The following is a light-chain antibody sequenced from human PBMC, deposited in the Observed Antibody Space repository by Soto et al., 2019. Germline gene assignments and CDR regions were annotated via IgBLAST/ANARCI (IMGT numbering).Light chain of an antibody. CDR3: QQYGSSAQ. Sequence: EIVLTQSPGILSLSPGERATLSCRASQSVSSSYLAWYQQKPGQAPRLLIYGASSRATGIPDRFSGSGSGTDFTLTISRLEPEDFAVYYCQQYGSSAQFGPGTKVDIK. V-gene: IGKV3-20*01. J-gene: IGKJ3*01. CDR2: GAS. CDR1: QSVSSSY.